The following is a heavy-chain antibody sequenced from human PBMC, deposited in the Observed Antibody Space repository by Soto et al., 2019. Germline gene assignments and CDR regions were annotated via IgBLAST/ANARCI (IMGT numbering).Heavy chain of an antibody. Sequence: EVQLVESGGGLVKPGGSLRLSCAASGFTFSSYSMNWVRQAPGKGLEWVSSISSSSSYIYYADSVKGRFTISRDNAKNSLYLQMNSLRAEDTAVYYCARGGYCSSTSCYLFYWGQGTLVTVSS. CDR1: GFTFSSYS. CDR2: ISSSSSYI. CDR3: ARGGYCSSTSCYLFY. J-gene: IGHJ4*02. V-gene: IGHV3-21*01. D-gene: IGHD2-2*03.